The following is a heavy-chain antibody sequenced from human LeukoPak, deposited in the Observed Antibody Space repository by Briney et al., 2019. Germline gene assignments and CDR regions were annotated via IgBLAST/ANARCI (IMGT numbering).Heavy chain of an antibody. J-gene: IGHJ6*03. CDR3: AGGSDPHPENYYYYYMDV. Sequence: SVKVSCKASGGTFSSYAISWVRQAPGQGLEWMGGIIPIFGTANYAQKFQGRVTITADESTSTAYMELSSLRSEDTAVYYCAGGSDPHPENYYYYYMDVWGKGTTVTVSS. CDR2: IIPIFGTA. V-gene: IGHV1-69*13. D-gene: IGHD6-19*01. CDR1: GGTFSSYA.